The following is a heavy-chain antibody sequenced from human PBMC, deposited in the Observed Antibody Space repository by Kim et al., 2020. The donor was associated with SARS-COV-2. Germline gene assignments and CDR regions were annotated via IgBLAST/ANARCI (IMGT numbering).Heavy chain of an antibody. CDR1: GGTFSSYA. D-gene: IGHD7-27*01. Sequence: VKVSCKASGGTFSSYAISWVRQAPGHGLEWMGGIIPIFGTANYAQKFQGRVTITADESTSTAYMELSSLRSEDTALYYCARDTGEATGYWGQGTLVTVSS. V-gene: IGHV1-69*01. CDR3: ARDTGEATGY. CDR2: IIPIFGTA. J-gene: IGHJ4*02.